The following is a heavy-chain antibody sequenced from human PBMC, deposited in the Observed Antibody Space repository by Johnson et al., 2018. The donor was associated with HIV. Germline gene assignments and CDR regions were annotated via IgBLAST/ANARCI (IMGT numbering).Heavy chain of an antibody. J-gene: IGHJ3*02. CDR3: QKHNFGNYVSRALDI. D-gene: IGHD4-17*01. CDR1: GFTFSDYY. CDR2: ISSSGSTI. V-gene: IGHV3-11*04. Sequence: QVQLVESGGGLVKPGGSLRLSCAASGFTFSDYYMSWIRQAPGKGLEWVSYISSSGSTIYYAQSVKGRFTISRDNSKNTLYLQMNSLRGDDTAIYYCQKHNFGNYVSRALDIWGQGTMVTVSS.